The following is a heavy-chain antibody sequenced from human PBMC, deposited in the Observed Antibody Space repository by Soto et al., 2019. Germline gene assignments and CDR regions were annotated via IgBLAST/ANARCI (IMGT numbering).Heavy chain of an antibody. CDR2: INPNSGGT. CDR1: GYTFTGYY. D-gene: IGHD6-13*01. CDR3: ARVPSTPYSSSNDAFDI. Sequence: ASVKVSCKASGYTFTGYYMHWVRQAPGQGLEWMGWINPNSGGTNYAQKFQGWVTMTRDTSISTAYMELSRLRSDDTAVYYCARVPSTPYSSSNDAFDIRRQGTMVSVS. V-gene: IGHV1-2*04. J-gene: IGHJ3*02.